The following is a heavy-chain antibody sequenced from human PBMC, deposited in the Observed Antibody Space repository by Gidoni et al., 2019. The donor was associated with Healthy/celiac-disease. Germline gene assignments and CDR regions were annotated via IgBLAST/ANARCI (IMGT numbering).Heavy chain of an antibody. CDR1: GFTFSRYS. CDR2: ISSSSSTI. Sequence: EVQLVESGGGLVQPGGSLRLSCAASGFTFSRYSMNWVRQAPGKGLEWVSYISSSSSTIYYADSVKGRFTISRDNAKNSLYLQMNSLRAEDTAVYYCARDARTTHYYYYGMDVWGQGTTVTVSS. CDR3: ARDARTTHYYYYGMDV. V-gene: IGHV3-48*04. J-gene: IGHJ6*02.